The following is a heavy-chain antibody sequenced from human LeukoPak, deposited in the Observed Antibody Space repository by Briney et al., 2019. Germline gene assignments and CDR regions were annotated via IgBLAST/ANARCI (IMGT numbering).Heavy chain of an antibody. CDR2: INPNSGGT. D-gene: IGHD6-13*01. J-gene: IGHJ5*02. CDR3: ARLRSSWEANWFDP. CDR1: GYTFTGYY. V-gene: IGHV1-2*04. Sequence: GAAVNVSCKASGYTFTGYYMHWVRQAPGQGHEWMGWINPNSGGTNYAQKFQGWVTMTRDTSISTAYMELSRLRSDDTAMYYCARLRSSWEANWFDPWGQGTLVTVSS.